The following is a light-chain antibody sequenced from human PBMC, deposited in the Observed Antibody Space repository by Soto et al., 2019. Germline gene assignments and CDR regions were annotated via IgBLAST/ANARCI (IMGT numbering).Light chain of an antibody. CDR1: SSDVGGYNY. Sequence: QSALTQPASVSGFPGQSITISCTGTSSDVGGYNYVSWFQQHPGKAPKLMIYEVSNRPSGVSNRFSGSRSGNTASLTISGLQSEDEAEYYCNSYTNNNTFVFGTGTKLTVL. V-gene: IGLV2-14*01. CDR3: NSYTNNNTFV. CDR2: EVS. J-gene: IGLJ1*01.